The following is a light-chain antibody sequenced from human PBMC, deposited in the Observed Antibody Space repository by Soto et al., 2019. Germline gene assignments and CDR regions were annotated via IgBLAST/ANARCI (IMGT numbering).Light chain of an antibody. J-gene: IGKJ2*01. CDR3: QQSYSTPYT. CDR2: AAS. CDR1: QSISSY. V-gene: IGKV1-39*01. Sequence: DLQMTQSPSSLSASVGDRVTITCRASQSISSYLNWYQQKPGKAPELLIYAASNLQSAVPSRFSGSGSGTDFTLTISSLQPEDFVTYHCQQSYSTPYTFGQGTKLEIK.